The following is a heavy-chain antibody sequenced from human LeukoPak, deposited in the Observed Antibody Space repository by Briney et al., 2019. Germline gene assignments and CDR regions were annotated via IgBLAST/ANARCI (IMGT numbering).Heavy chain of an antibody. J-gene: IGHJ5*02. V-gene: IGHV4-59*11. CDR1: GGSIDNHY. Sequence: SETLSLTCSVSGGSIDNHYWTWIRRPPGKGLEWIGLIYYSGSTTYNPSLKSRVTISVDTSKNQFSLHLSSVTPADTAAYYCARDLGYFGSGSYLGWFDPWGQGTLVTVSS. CDR2: IYYSGST. CDR3: ARDLGYFGSGSYLGWFDP. D-gene: IGHD3-10*01.